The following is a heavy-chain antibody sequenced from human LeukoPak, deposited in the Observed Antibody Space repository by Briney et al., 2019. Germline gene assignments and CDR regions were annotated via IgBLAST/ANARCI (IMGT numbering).Heavy chain of an antibody. CDR1: GGSISSYY. Sequence: PSETLSLTCTVSGGSISSYYWSWIRQPPGKGLEWIGYIYYSGSTNYNPSLKSRVTISVDTSKNQFSLKLSSVTAADTAVYYCARAETGRYFDWLFGYWGQGTLVTVSS. CDR3: ARAETGRYFDWLFGY. J-gene: IGHJ4*02. V-gene: IGHV4-59*01. D-gene: IGHD3-9*01. CDR2: IYYSGST.